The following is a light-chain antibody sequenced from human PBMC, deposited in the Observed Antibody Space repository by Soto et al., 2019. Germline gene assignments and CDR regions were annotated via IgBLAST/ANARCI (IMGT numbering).Light chain of an antibody. J-gene: IGKJ4*01. V-gene: IGKV3-11*01. CDR3: QQRVDWPLT. Sequence: ETVLTQSPATLSLSPGERATLSCRASDNVRTYLAWFQQKPGQAPRLLIYDSSHRATGNPDRVSGSGSGTDITLTISRVEPEDFAAYYCQQRVDWPLTFGGGTKVQI. CDR1: DNVRTY. CDR2: DSS.